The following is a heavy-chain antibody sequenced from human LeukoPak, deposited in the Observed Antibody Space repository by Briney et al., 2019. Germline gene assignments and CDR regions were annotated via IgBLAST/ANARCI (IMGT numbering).Heavy chain of an antibody. D-gene: IGHD1-26*01. CDR2: IYYSGNT. J-gene: IGHJ6*03. CDR1: GGSISNKY. CDR3: ARDWGARGRPGYMDV. V-gene: IGHV4-59*01. Sequence: PSETLSLTCTVSGGSISNKYWSWIRQPPGKGLEWIGYIYYSGNTNYNPSLKSRVTILVDTSKNQVSLKLSSVTAADTAVYFCARDWGARGRPGYMDVWGKGTTVTVSS.